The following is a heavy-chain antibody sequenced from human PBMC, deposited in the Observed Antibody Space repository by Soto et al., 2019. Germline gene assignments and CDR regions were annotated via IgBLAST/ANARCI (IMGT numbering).Heavy chain of an antibody. CDR1: GFTFTNYA. J-gene: IGHJ5*01. CDR2: ISGSGVRT. V-gene: IGHV3-23*01. Sequence: QLLESGGGLVQPGASLRLSCVASGFTFTNYAMSWVRQAPGKGLEWVSTISGSGVRTYYADSVKGRFTISRDNSQNTLELQMDSLRAGDTAIYYCAKDHAREQFVRGENWFDSCGQGALVPVSS. CDR3: AKDHAREQFVRGENWFDS. D-gene: IGHD6-6*01.